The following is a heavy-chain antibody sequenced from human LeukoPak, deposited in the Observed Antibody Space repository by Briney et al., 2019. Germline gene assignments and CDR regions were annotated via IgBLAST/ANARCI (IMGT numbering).Heavy chain of an antibody. J-gene: IGHJ3*02. Sequence: SQTLSLTCAVSGDSVLSNSSWNWIRQSPSRGLEWLGRTYYRSNWYNDYGVSVKSRINVNPDTSKNLFSLQLSSVTPEDTAVYYCVRGGQGDGHSADEGFDIWGQGTMVTVS. CDR2: TYYRSNWYN. CDR1: GDSVLSNSS. D-gene: IGHD5-18*01. CDR3: VRGGQGDGHSADEGFDI. V-gene: IGHV6-1*01.